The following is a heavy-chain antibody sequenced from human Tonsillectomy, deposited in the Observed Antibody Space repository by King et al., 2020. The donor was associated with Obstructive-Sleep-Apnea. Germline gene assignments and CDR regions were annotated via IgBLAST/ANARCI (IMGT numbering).Heavy chain of an antibody. CDR2: VNSDGSAT. CDR3: AREEYSSNYGLDV. D-gene: IGHD2-2*01. CDR1: GFTFSTYW. Sequence: DVQLVESGGGLVQPGGSLRLSCAASGFTFSTYWMHWVRQAPGKGLVWVSRVNSDGSATRYADSVEGRFTISRDNAKNTVYLQMNSLRAEDTAVYYCAREEYSSNYGLDVWGRGTTVTVSS. V-gene: IGHV3-74*01. J-gene: IGHJ6*02.